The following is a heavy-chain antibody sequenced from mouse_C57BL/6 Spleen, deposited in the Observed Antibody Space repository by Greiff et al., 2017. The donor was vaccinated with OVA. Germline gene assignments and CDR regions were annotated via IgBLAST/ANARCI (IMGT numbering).Heavy chain of an antibody. Sequence: EVKLMESGGGLVKPGGSLKLSCAASGFTFSDYGMHWVRQAPEKGLEWVAYISSGSSTIYYADTVKGRFTISRDNAKNTLFLQMTSLRSEDTAMYYCARPRLGDWYFDVWGKGTTVTVSS. CDR3: ARPRLGDWYFDV. D-gene: IGHD4-1*01. J-gene: IGHJ1*03. V-gene: IGHV5-17*01. CDR1: GFTFSDYG. CDR2: ISSGSSTI.